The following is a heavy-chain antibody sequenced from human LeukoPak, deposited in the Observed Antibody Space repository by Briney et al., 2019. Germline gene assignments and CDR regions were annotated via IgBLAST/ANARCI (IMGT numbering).Heavy chain of an antibody. D-gene: IGHD3-22*01. CDR2: IIPIFGTA. V-gene: IGHV1-69*05. J-gene: IGHJ4*02. CDR3: ARGYSSGYYAGNY. Sequence: SLVKVSCKASGGTFSSYAISWVRQAPGQGLEWMGGIIPIFGTANYAQKFQGRVTITTDESTSTAYMELSSLRSEDTAVYYCARGYSSGYYAGNYWGQGTLVTVSS. CDR1: GGTFSSYA.